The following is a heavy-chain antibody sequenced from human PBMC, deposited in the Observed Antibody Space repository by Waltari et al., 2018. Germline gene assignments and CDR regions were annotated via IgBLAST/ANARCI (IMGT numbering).Heavy chain of an antibody. Sequence: QVQLVQSGAEVKKPGSSVKVSCKASGGTFSSYAISWVRQAPGQGLEWMGGISPICGTANYAQKFQGRVTITADESTSTAYMELSSLRSEDTAVYYCARDPREVAADAFDIWGQGTMVTVSS. J-gene: IGHJ3*02. D-gene: IGHD6-25*01. CDR1: GGTFSSYA. CDR2: ISPICGTA. CDR3: ARDPREVAADAFDI. V-gene: IGHV1-69*01.